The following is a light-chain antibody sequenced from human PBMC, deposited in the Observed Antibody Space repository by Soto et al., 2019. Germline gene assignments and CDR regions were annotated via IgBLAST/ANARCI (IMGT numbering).Light chain of an antibody. CDR3: QQYDDLPYT. CDR1: EDINNY. V-gene: IGKV1-33*01. Sequence: DIQMTQSPSSLSASVGDRVTIACQASEDINNYLSWFQQKPGKAPKLLIYDASKLEAGVPSRFSGSGSGADFTFTISSLQAEDIATYFFQQYDDLPYTFGQGTKLEIK. J-gene: IGKJ2*01. CDR2: DAS.